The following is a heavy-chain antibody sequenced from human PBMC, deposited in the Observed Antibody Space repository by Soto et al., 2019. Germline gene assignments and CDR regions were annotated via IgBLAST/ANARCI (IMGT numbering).Heavy chain of an antibody. V-gene: IGHV5-51*01. J-gene: IGHJ5*02. CDR2: IYPGDSDT. CDR1: GYSFTSYW. CDR3: ARHLLEGAIAARTNWFDP. Sequence: GESLKISCKGSGYSFTSYWIGWVRQMPGKGLEWMGIIYPGDSDTRYSPSFQGQVTISADKSISTAYLQWSSLKASDTAMYYCARHLLEGAIAARTNWFDPWGQGTLVTVSS. D-gene: IGHD6-6*01.